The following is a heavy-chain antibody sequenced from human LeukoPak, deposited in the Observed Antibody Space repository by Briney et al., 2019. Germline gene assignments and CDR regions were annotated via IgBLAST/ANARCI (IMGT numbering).Heavy chain of an antibody. D-gene: IGHD2-2*01. CDR1: GGSISSYY. CDR3: ARHCSSTSCYGGAFDI. J-gene: IGHJ3*02. CDR2: IYYSGST. V-gene: IGHV4-59*08. Sequence: PSETLSLTCTVSGGSISSYYWSWIRQPPGKGLEWNGYIYYSGSTNYNPSLKSRVTISVDTSKNQFSLKLSSVTAADTAVYYCARHCSSTSCYGGAFDIWGQGTMVTVSS.